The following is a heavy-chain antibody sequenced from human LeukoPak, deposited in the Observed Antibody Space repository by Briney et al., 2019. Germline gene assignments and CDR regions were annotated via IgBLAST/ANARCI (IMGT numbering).Heavy chain of an antibody. CDR3: ARVSQAYSSSPHFDY. Sequence: ASVKVSCKASGYTFTSYYMHWVRQAPGQGLEWMGIINPSGGSTSYAQKFQGRVTMTRDTSTSTVYMELSSLRSEDTAAYYCARVSQAYSSSPHFDYWGQGTLVTVSS. D-gene: IGHD6-6*01. CDR1: GYTFTSYY. CDR2: INPSGGST. V-gene: IGHV1-46*01. J-gene: IGHJ4*02.